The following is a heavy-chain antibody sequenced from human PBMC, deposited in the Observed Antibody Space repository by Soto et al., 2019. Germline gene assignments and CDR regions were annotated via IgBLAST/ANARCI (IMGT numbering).Heavy chain of an antibody. D-gene: IGHD5-18*01. CDR3: AKVSGAAMVTSYYYYGMDV. CDR2: LSGSGGST. V-gene: IGHV3-23*01. Sequence: PGGSLRLSCAASGFTFSSYAMSWVRQAPGKGLEWVSALSGSGGSTYYADSVKGRFTISRDNSKNTLYLQMNSLRAEDTAVYYCAKVSGAAMVTSYYYYGMDVWGQGTTVTV. J-gene: IGHJ6*02. CDR1: GFTFSSYA.